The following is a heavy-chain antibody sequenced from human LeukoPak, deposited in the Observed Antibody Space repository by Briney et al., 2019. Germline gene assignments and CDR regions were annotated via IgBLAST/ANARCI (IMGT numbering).Heavy chain of an antibody. V-gene: IGHV5-10-1*01. CDR3: ARTPLYCSGGSCNLGG. CDR2: IDPSDSYT. CDR1: GYSFTSYW. D-gene: IGHD2-15*01. J-gene: IGHJ4*02. Sequence: GESLKISCKGSGYSFTSYWISWVRQMPGKGLEWMGRIDPSDSYTNYSPSFQGHVTISADKSISTAYLQWSSLKASDTAMYYCARTPLYCSGGSCNLGGWGQGTLVTVSS.